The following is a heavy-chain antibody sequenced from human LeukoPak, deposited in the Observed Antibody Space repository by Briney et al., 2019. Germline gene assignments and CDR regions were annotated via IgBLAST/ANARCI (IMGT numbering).Heavy chain of an antibody. CDR3: ARVFPSGYGPDAFDI. D-gene: IGHD5-12*01. CDR2: IIPILGIA. Sequence: GASVKVSCKAYGGTFSSYAISWVRQAPGQGLEWMGRIIPILGIANYAQKFQGRVTITADKSTSTAYMELSSLRSEDTAVYYCARVFPSGYGPDAFDIWGQGTMVTVSS. CDR1: GGTFSSYA. J-gene: IGHJ3*02. V-gene: IGHV1-69*04.